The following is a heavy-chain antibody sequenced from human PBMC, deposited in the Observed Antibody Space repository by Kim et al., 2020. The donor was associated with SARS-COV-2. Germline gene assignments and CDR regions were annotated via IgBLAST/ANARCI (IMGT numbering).Heavy chain of an antibody. Sequence: QSLTGRVTMTSDTSTSTAYMEIRSLRSEDTAVYYCAREPGRHSGSYNVDYWGQGTLVTVSS. J-gene: IGHJ4*02. CDR3: AREPGRHSGSYNVDY. D-gene: IGHD1-26*01. V-gene: IGHV1-18*01.